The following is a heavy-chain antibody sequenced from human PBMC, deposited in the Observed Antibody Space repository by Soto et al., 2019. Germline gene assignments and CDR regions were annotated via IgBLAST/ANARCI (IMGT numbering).Heavy chain of an antibody. CDR2: IASKPEGGST. V-gene: IGHV3-15*04. CDR3: IKMGRGYFNL. CDR1: GFTLSDAW. Sequence: EVQLVESGGGLVKPGGALRLSCVASGFTLSDAWMTWVRQAPGKGLEWVGRIASKPEGGSTDFAASVRARFTISRDDSGDTLFLQMNSLKTDDTAVYYCIKMGRGYFNLWGQGTLVTVSS. J-gene: IGHJ4*02. D-gene: IGHD3-10*01.